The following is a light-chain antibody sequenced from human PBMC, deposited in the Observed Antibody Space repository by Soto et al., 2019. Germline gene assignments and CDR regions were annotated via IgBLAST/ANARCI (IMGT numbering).Light chain of an antibody. Sequence: EIVMTQSPGTLSVSPGERATLSCRASQNVISNLAWYQQRPGQAPRLLIYSASTRATGIPARFSGSGSGTEFTLTISSLQSGDAAVYYCQHLNAYPITFGQGTRLEIK. CDR2: SAS. CDR3: QHLNAYPIT. CDR1: QNVISN. V-gene: IGKV3-15*01. J-gene: IGKJ5*01.